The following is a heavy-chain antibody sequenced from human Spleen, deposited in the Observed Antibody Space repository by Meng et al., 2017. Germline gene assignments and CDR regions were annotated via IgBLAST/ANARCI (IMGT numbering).Heavy chain of an antibody. CDR2: INAGNGNT. J-gene: IGHJ6*02. CDR1: GYTFTSFA. V-gene: IGHV1-3*01. CDR3: AREGSITSSYFYYGMDV. Sequence: ASVKVSCKASGYTFTSFAISWVRQAPGQRLEWMGWINAGNGNTIYSQEFQGRVTITRDTSASTAYMELRSLRSEDTAVYYCAREGSITSSYFYYGMDVWGQRTTVTVSS. D-gene: IGHD2-2*01.